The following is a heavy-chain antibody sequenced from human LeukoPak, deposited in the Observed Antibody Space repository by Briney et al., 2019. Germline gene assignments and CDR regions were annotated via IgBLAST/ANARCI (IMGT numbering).Heavy chain of an antibody. V-gene: IGHV3-23*01. CDR3: ANAGVYYDSSGYYF. CDR1: GFTFSSYG. Sequence: GRSLRLSCAASGFTFSSYGMHWVRQAPGKGLEWVSAISGSGGSTYYADSVKGRFTISRDNSKNTLYLQMNSLRAEDTAVYYCANAGVYYDSSGYYFWGQGTLVTVSS. CDR2: ISGSGGST. J-gene: IGHJ4*02. D-gene: IGHD3-22*01.